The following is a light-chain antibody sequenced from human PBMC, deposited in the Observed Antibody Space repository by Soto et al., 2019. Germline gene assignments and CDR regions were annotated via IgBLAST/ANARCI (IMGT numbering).Light chain of an antibody. J-gene: IGKJ1*01. CDR2: DAS. CDR3: QQYGRAPPSLT. V-gene: IGKV3-20*01. Sequence: EIVLTQSPGTLSLSPGERATLSCRASQSVSSSSLAWYQQKPGQPPRLLISDASSRATGIPDRFSGSGSGTDFTLTISSLEPEDFAGYYCQQYGRAPPSLTFGQGTKVEIK. CDR1: QSVSSSS.